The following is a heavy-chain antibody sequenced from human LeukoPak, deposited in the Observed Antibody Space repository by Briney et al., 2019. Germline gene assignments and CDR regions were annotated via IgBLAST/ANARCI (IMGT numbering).Heavy chain of an antibody. J-gene: IGHJ4*02. CDR2: IIPILSIA. V-gene: IGHV1-69*04. CDR1: GGTFSSYA. CDR3: ARDSSGWYLGGNFDY. Sequence: SVKVSCKASGGTFSSYAISWVRQAPGQGLEWMGRIIPILSIANYAQKFQGRVTITADKSTSTAYMELSSLRSEDTAVYYCARDSSGWYLGGNFDYWGQGTLVTVSS. D-gene: IGHD6-19*01.